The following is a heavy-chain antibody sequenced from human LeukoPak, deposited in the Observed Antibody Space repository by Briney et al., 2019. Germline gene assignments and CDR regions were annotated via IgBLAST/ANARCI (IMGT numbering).Heavy chain of an antibody. CDR3: VKGCYGSGSC. CDR1: GFILSDYN. J-gene: IGHJ4*02. Sequence: PGGSLRLSCAASGFILSDYNMHWVRQAPGKGVEWVAVISYDGSNKYYADSVKGRFTISRDNSKNTLYLQMSSLRAEDTAVYYCVKGCYGSGSCWGQGTLVTVSS. V-gene: IGHV3-30*14. D-gene: IGHD3-10*01. CDR2: ISYDGSNK.